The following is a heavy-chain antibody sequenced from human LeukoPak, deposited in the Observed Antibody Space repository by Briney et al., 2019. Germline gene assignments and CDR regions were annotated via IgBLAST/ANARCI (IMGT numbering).Heavy chain of an antibody. CDR1: GFTFSRSW. V-gene: IGHV3-7*01. CDR3: ANHRRPYLPDSTHAFDI. Sequence: PGGSLRLSCAASGFTFSRSWMSWVRQAPGKGLEWVANIKEDGSAQYYLDPVKGRFIISRDNAKNSLYLQMNSLRAEDTAVYYCANHRRPYLPDSTHAFDIWGQGTMVTVSS. J-gene: IGHJ3*02. CDR2: IKEDGSAQ. D-gene: IGHD1-14*01.